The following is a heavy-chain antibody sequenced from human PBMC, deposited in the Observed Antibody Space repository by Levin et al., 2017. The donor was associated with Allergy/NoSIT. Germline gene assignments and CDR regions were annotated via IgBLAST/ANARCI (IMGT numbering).Heavy chain of an antibody. J-gene: IGHJ3*02. Sequence: ASVKVSCKASGGTFSSYAISWVRQAPGQGLEWMGGIIPIFGTANYAQKFQGRVTITADESTSTAYMELSSLRSEDTAVYYCARGKRITIFGVAKEDAFDIWGQGTMVTVSS. CDR3: ARGKRITIFGVAKEDAFDI. D-gene: IGHD3-3*01. CDR2: IIPIFGTA. CDR1: GGTFSSYA. V-gene: IGHV1-69*13.